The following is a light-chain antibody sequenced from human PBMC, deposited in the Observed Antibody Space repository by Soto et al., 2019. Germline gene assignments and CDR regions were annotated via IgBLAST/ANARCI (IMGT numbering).Light chain of an antibody. CDR3: QQYGYSPIT. CDR2: DAS. J-gene: IGKJ5*01. Sequence: IVFRHAPSXLXXXXXEXXXXSPRARQRVSSYLAWYQQKPGQAPRLLIYDASNRATGIPARFSGSGSGTDFTLTISRLEPEDSAVYYCQQYGYSPITFGQGTRLEI. V-gene: IGKV3-11*01. CDR1: QRVSSY.